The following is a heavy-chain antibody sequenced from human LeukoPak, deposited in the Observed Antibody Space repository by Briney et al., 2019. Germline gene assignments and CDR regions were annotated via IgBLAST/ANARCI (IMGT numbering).Heavy chain of an antibody. D-gene: IGHD3-22*01. CDR1: GFTFSSYA. CDR3: AKWGIYYDSSGYDY. V-gene: IGHV3-23*01. Sequence: AGGSLRLSCAASGFTFSSYAMSWVRQAPGKGLEWVSAISGSGGSTYYADSVKGRFTISRDNSKNTLYLQMNSLRAEDTAVYYCAKWGIYYDSSGYDYWGQGTLVTVSS. CDR2: ISGSGGST. J-gene: IGHJ4*02.